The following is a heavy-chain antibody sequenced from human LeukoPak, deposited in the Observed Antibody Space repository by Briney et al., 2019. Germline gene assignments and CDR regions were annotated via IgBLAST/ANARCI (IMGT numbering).Heavy chain of an antibody. V-gene: IGHV1-2*02. J-gene: IGHJ4*02. D-gene: IGHD5-24*01. CDR2: INPNSGGT. CDR3: ASGLIGDGYNSSDY. Sequence: ASVKVSCKASGYTFTGYYMHWVRQAPGQGREWMGWINPNSGGTNYAQKFQGRVTMTRDTSISTAYMELSRLRSDDTAVYYCASGLIGDGYNSSDYWGQGTLVTVSS. CDR1: GYTFTGYY.